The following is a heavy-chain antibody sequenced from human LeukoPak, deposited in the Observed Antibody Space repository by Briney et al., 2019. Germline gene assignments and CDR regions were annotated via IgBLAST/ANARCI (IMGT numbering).Heavy chain of an antibody. D-gene: IGHD6-19*01. V-gene: IGHV3-30*04. Sequence: PGGSLRLSCAASGFTFSSYAMHWVRQAPGKGLEWVAVISYDGSNKYYADSVKGRFTISRDNSKNTLYLQMNSLRAEDTAVYYCARAPNYSNGWYFDYWGQGTLVTVSS. CDR3: ARAPNYSNGWYFDY. CDR2: ISYDGSNK. J-gene: IGHJ4*02. CDR1: GFTFSSYA.